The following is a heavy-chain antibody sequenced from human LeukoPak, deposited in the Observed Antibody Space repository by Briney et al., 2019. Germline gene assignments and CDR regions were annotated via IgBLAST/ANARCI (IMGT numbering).Heavy chain of an antibody. Sequence: SETLSLTCTVSGGSISSYYWSWIRRPAGKGLEWIGRIYTSGSTNYNPSLKSRVTMSVDTSKNQFSLKLSSVTAADTAVYYCARGFRDSGSYYFDYWGQGTLVTVSS. CDR1: GGSISSYY. V-gene: IGHV4-4*07. D-gene: IGHD1-26*01. J-gene: IGHJ4*02. CDR2: IYTSGST. CDR3: ARGFRDSGSYYFDY.